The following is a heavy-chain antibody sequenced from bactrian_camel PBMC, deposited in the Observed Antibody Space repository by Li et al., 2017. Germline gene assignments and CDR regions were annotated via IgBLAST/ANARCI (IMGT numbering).Heavy chain of an antibody. J-gene: IGHJ4*01. V-gene: IGHV3S26*01. CDR1: GHTVSNYC. CDR3: TAECRSGRWYSRDKGY. CDR2: IDNDGAT. D-gene: IGHD2*01. Sequence: VQLVESGGGSVQAGGSLRLSREVSGHTVSNYCMAWFRQAPGKDREGVAVIDNDGATRYEKPVQGRFTLTKDNAENTLYLLMDRLKPEDTAMYYCTAECRSGRWYSRDKGYWGQGTQVTVS.